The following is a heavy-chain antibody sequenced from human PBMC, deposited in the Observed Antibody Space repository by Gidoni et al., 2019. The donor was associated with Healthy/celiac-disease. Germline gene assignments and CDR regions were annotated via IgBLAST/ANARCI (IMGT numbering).Heavy chain of an antibody. D-gene: IGHD3-22*01. Sequence: QVQLVQSGAEVKKTGASVKVSCKASGYTFTSYDISGVRQAPGQGLEWMGWISAYNGNTNYAQKLQGRVTMTTDTSTSTAYMELRILRSDDTAVYYCARDPRGVGNYYDSSGYRRYAFDIWGQGTMVTVSS. CDR1: GYTFTSYD. CDR2: ISAYNGNT. V-gene: IGHV1-18*01. CDR3: ARDPRGVGNYYDSSGYRRYAFDI. J-gene: IGHJ3*02.